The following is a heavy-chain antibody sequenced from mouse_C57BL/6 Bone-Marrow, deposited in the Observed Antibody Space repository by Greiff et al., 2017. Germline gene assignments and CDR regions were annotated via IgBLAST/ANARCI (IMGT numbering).Heavy chain of an antibody. CDR1: GYTFTSYG. D-gene: IGHD1-1*01. CDR2: IYPRSGNT. CDR3: ARVRDYYGSSYPFDY. Sequence: VQLQESGAELARPGASVKLSCKASGYTFTSYGISWVKQRTGQGLEWIGEIYPRSGNTYYNEKFKGKATLTADKSSSTAYMELRSLTSEDSAVYFCARVRDYYGSSYPFDYWGKGTLVTVSA. V-gene: IGHV1-81*01. J-gene: IGHJ3*01.